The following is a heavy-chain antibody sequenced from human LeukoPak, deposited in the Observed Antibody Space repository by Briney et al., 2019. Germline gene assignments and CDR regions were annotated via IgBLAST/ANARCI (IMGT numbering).Heavy chain of an antibody. V-gene: IGHV3-15*01. CDR2: IKSKSDGGTT. CDR1: GFTVSTAGFTFNNAW. Sequence: PGGSLRLSCAASGFTVSTAGFTFNNAWMSWVRQAPGKGLEWVGRIKSKSDGGTTDYGAPVKGRFTFSRDDSKNTVYLQMNSLETEDTAVYYCTTDLLDYWGQGTLVTVSS. J-gene: IGHJ4*02. CDR3: TTDLLDY.